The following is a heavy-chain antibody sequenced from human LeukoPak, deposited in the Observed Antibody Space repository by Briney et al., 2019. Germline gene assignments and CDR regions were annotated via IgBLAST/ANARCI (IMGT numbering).Heavy chain of an antibody. V-gene: IGHV3-23*01. Sequence: PGGSLRLSCAASGFTFSSYAMTWVRQAPGKGLEWVSVIGRNGGDIQYADSMKGRFTISRDNSKNTLYLQMNSLRAEDTAVYYCAKSSYYDSSGYYREYYFDYWGQGTLVTVSS. D-gene: IGHD3-22*01. CDR3: AKSSYYDSSGYYREYYFDY. J-gene: IGHJ4*02. CDR2: IGRNGGDI. CDR1: GFTFSSYA.